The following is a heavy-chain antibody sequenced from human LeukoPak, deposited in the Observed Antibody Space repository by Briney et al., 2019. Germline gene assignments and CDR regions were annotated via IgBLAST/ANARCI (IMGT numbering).Heavy chain of an antibody. V-gene: IGHV4-39*01. J-gene: IGHJ3*02. CDR1: GGSISSSSYY. Sequence: SETLSLTCTVSGGSISSSSYYWGWIRQPPGKGLEWIASIYDGGSTYYNPSLKSRLTISVDTSKNQFSLKLSSVTASDTAVYYCARPYHYDSGSRGTAFDIWGQGTMVTVSS. CDR2: IYDGGST. D-gene: IGHD3-10*01. CDR3: ARPYHYDSGSRGTAFDI.